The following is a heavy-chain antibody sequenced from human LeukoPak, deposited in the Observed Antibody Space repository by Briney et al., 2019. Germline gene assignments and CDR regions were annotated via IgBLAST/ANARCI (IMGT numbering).Heavy chain of an antibody. Sequence: SETLSLTCTVSGGSISSYYWSWIRQPPGKGLEWIGYIYYSGTTNYNPSLKSRVTISVDTSKNQFSLKLSSVTAADTAVYYCATRMWNYDSSAYDYWGQGTLVTVSS. CDR2: IYYSGTT. CDR1: GGSISSYY. CDR3: ATRMWNYDSSAYDY. D-gene: IGHD3-22*01. V-gene: IGHV4-59*01. J-gene: IGHJ4*02.